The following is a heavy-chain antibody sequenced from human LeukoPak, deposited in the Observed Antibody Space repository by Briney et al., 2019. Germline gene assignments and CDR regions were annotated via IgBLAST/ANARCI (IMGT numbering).Heavy chain of an antibody. D-gene: IGHD3-10*01. CDR2: ISGSGGST. Sequence: AISGSGGSTYYADSVKGRFTISRDNSKNTLYLQMNSLRAEDTAVYYCAKDHLYYYGSGSTLDYWGQGTLVTVSS. J-gene: IGHJ4*02. V-gene: IGHV3-23*01. CDR3: AKDHLYYYGSGSTLDY.